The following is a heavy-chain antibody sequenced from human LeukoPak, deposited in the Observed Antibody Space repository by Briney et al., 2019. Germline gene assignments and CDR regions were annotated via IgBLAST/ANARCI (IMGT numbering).Heavy chain of an antibody. J-gene: IGHJ4*02. Sequence: SQTLSLTCTVSGGSISSGGSYWSWIRQHPGKGLEWIGYIYYSGSTYYNPSLRSRVTISVDTSKNQFSLKLSSVTAADTALYYCARVRSSSWIFDYWGQGTLVTVSS. CDR2: IYYSGST. V-gene: IGHV4-31*03. D-gene: IGHD6-13*01. CDR3: ARVRSSSWIFDY. CDR1: GGSISSGGSY.